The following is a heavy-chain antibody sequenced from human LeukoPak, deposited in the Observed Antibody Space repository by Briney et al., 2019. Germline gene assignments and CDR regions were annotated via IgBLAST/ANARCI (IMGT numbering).Heavy chain of an antibody. Sequence: GGSLRLSCAASGFIFSNYAMGWGRQAPGKGLEWVSSITGSGGNTYYADSVKGRFTFSRDNSKNTLHLQMNSLRAEDTAVYYCARGDRPYYYGSGSRENWFDPWGQGTLVTVSS. J-gene: IGHJ5*02. CDR1: GFIFSNYA. CDR2: ITGSGGNT. V-gene: IGHV3-23*01. CDR3: ARGDRPYYYGSGSRENWFDP. D-gene: IGHD3-10*01.